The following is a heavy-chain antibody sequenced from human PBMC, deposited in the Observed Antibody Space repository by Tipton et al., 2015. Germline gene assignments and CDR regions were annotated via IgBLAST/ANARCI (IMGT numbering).Heavy chain of an antibody. CDR2: IYHSGST. CDR3: ARLRSGHYYVDY. CDR1: GGSVTIGAFY. V-gene: IGHV4-31*03. D-gene: IGHD6-19*01. Sequence: TLSLTCTVSGGSVTIGAFYWSWLRRPSGKGLEWIGYIYHSGSTYYNPSLKSRVTISVDTSKNQFSLKVSFVTAADTAVYYCARLRSGHYYVDYWGQGTLVTVSS. J-gene: IGHJ4*02.